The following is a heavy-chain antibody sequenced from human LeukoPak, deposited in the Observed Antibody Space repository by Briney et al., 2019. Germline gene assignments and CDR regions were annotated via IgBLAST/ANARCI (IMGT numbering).Heavy chain of an antibody. Sequence: SETLSLTCSVSGDSITNGYYWAWIRQPPGKGLEWIGYIYYSGSTNYNPSLKSRVTISVDTSKNQFSLKLSSVTAADTAVYYCAVDYGDYYYYYMDVWGKGTTVTVSS. V-gene: IGHV4-61*01. D-gene: IGHD4-17*01. J-gene: IGHJ6*03. CDR3: AVDYGDYYYYYMDV. CDR2: IYYSGST. CDR1: GDSITNGYY.